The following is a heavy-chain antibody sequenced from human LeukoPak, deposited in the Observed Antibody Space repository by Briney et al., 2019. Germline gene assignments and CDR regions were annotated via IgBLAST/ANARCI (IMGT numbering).Heavy chain of an antibody. J-gene: IGHJ6*02. CDR1: GGTFSSYA. Sequence: ASVKVSCKASGGTFSSYAISWVRQAPGQGLEWMGRIIPILGIANYAQKFQGRVTITADKSTSTAYMELSSLRSEDTAVYYCATTAVHYYYGMDVWGQGTTVTVSS. D-gene: IGHD2-2*01. V-gene: IGHV1-69*04. CDR2: IIPILGIA. CDR3: ATTAVHYYYGMDV.